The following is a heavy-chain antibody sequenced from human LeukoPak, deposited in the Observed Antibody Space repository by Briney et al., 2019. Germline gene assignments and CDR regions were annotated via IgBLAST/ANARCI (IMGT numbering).Heavy chain of an antibody. V-gene: IGHV7-4-1*02. Sequence: ASVKVSCKASGYMFISYGMNWVRQAPGQGLEWMGWINTNTGNPTYAQAFTGRFVFSLDTSVSTADLQISSLKAEDTAVYYCARDRSGGGATGPFDYWGQGTLVTVSS. D-gene: IGHD1-26*01. CDR3: ARDRSGGGATGPFDY. CDR1: GYMFISYG. J-gene: IGHJ4*02. CDR2: INTNTGNP.